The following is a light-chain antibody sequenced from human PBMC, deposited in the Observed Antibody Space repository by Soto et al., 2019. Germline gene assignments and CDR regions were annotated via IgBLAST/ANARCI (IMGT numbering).Light chain of an antibody. Sequence: QSVLTPPPSASGSPGQSVTISCTGTSSDIGAYNYVSWFQQHPGEAPKLIISEVNKRPSGVPNRFSGSKSGNTASLTVSGLQAEDEADYYCTSYGGRDNLIFGGGTKLTVL. CDR2: EVN. CDR1: SSDIGAYNY. J-gene: IGLJ2*01. V-gene: IGLV2-8*01. CDR3: TSYGGRDNLI.